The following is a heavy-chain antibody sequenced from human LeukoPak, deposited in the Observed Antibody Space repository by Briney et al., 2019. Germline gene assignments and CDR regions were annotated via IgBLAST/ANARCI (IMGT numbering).Heavy chain of an antibody. V-gene: IGHV5-10-1*01. J-gene: IGHJ6*02. CDR3: ARVRVTTSLYYYYGLDV. CDR1: GYSFTNYW. D-gene: IGHD4-17*01. Sequence: GESLMISCQGSGYSFTNYWISWVRQMPGKGLEWMGRFDPSDSYINYSPSFQGHVTISADKSISTAYLQWSSLKASDTAMYYCARVRVTTSLYYYYGLDVWGQGTTVTVSS. CDR2: FDPSDSYI.